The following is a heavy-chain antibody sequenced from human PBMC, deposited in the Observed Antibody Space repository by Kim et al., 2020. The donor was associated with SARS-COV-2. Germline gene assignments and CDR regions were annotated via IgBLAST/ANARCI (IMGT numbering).Heavy chain of an antibody. D-gene: IGHD3-3*01. V-gene: IGHV3-66*01. J-gene: IGHJ6*02. Sequence: GGSLRLSCAASGFTVSSNYMSWVRQAPGKGLEWVSVIYSGGSTYYADSVKGRFTISRDNSKNTLYLQMNSLRAEDTAVYYCASTYYDFWSGLGPDVWGQGTTVTVSS. CDR1: GFTVSSNY. CDR2: IYSGGST. CDR3: ASTYYDFWSGLGPDV.